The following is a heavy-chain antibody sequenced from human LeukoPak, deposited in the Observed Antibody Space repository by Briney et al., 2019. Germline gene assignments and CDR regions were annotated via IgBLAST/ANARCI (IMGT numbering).Heavy chain of an antibody. Sequence: GGSLRLSCEASGFTLNSYDMSWVRQAPGKGLERVSLISGIDGKTYYADSVKGRFTISRDNSRNTLYLQMNSLRAEDTAMYYCAKDRREYSSSDYFDYWGQGTLVTVSS. CDR1: GFTLNSYD. D-gene: IGHD6-6*01. J-gene: IGHJ4*02. CDR3: AKDRREYSSSDYFDY. CDR2: ISGIDGKT. V-gene: IGHV3-23*01.